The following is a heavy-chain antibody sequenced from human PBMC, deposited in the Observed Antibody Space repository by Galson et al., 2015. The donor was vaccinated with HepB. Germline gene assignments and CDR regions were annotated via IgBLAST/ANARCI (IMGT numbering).Heavy chain of an antibody. V-gene: IGHV4-4*07. CDR1: GGSISSYY. CDR2: IYTSGST. J-gene: IGHJ3*02. Sequence: ETLSLTCTVSGGSISSYYWSWIRQPAGKGQEWIGRIYTSGSTNYNPSLKSRVTMSVDTSKNQFSLKLSSVTAADTAVYYCARDGLWFGEYDAFDIWGQGTMVTVSS. CDR3: ARDGLWFGEYDAFDI. D-gene: IGHD3-10*01.